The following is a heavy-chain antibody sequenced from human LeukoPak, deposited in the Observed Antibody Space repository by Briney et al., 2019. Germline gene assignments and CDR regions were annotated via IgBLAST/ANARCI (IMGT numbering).Heavy chain of an antibody. CDR2: ISSSNGYI. Sequence: GGSLRLSCAASGFTFNSYSMNWVRQAPGKGLEWVSSISSSNGYIYYADSVRGRFTISRDSAKNSLYLQMNSLSAEDTAVYYCARAPYYGSGSYYFFYFDFWGQGTLVTVSS. V-gene: IGHV3-21*01. D-gene: IGHD3-10*01. CDR1: GFTFNSYS. J-gene: IGHJ4*02. CDR3: ARAPYYGSGSYYFFYFDF.